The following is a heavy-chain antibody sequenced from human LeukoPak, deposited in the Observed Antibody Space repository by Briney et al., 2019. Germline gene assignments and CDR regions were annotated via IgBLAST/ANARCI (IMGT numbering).Heavy chain of an antibody. CDR3: ARDRGGSSWYYFDY. CDR1: GGSISSGSYY. D-gene: IGHD6-13*01. CDR2: IYTSGST. V-gene: IGHV4-61*02. Sequence: SPSQTLPLTCTVSGGSISSGSYYWSWIRQPAGKGLEWIGRIYTSGSTNYNPSLKSRVTISVDTSKNQFSLKLSSVTAADTAVYYCARDRGGSSWYYFDYWGQGTLVTVSS. J-gene: IGHJ4*02.